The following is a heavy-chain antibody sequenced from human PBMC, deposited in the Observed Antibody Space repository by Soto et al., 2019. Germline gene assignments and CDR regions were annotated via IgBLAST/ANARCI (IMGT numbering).Heavy chain of an antibody. Sequence: QVQLQQWGAGLLKPSETLSLTCAVYGGSFSGYYWSWIRQPPGKGLEWIGEINHNGSTNYNPSLKSRVTISVDTSKNQFSLKLSSVTAADTAVYYCARGSGLLWFGEQDVWGKGTTVTVSS. CDR1: GGSFSGYY. J-gene: IGHJ6*04. D-gene: IGHD3-10*01. CDR3: ARGSGLLWFGEQDV. V-gene: IGHV4-34*01. CDR2: INHNGST.